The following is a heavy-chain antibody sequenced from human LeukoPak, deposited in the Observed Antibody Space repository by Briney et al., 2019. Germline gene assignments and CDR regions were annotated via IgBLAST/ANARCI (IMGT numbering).Heavy chain of an antibody. J-gene: IGHJ4*02. CDR1: GGSISSSSYY. CDR3: ARGRTTFDY. CDR2: IYYSGST. Sequence: SETLSLTCTVSGGSISSSSYYWGWIRQAPGKGLEWIGTIYYSGSTYYNPSLKSRVTISVDTSKNQFSLKLSSVTAADTAVYYCARGRTTFDYWGQGTLVTVSS. D-gene: IGHD4-17*01. V-gene: IGHV4-39*07.